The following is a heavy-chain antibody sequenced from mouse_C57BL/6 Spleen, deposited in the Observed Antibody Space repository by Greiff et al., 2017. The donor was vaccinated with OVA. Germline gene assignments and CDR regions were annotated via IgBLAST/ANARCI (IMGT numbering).Heavy chain of an antibody. V-gene: IGHV1-7*01. CDR2: INPSSGYT. D-gene: IGHD1-1*01. CDR3: ARGITTVVEGGYAMDY. Sequence: QVQLKESGAELAKPGASVKLSCKASGYTFTSYWMHWVKQRPGQGLEWIGYINPSSGYTKYNQKFKDKATLTADKSSSTAYMQLSSLTYEDSAVYYCARGITTVVEGGYAMDYWGQGTSVTVSS. J-gene: IGHJ4*01. CDR1: GYTFTSYW.